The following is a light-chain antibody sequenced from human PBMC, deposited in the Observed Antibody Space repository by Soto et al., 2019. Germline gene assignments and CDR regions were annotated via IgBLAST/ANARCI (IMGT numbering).Light chain of an antibody. CDR1: SSNIGAGYD. J-gene: IGLJ1*01. CDR3: QCSDSTLSARYV. V-gene: IGLV1-40*01. CDR2: GNT. Sequence: QSLLTNSPSVSVAPGQRVTISCTGSSSNIGAGYDVRWYQQRPGTAPKLLIFGNTNRPSGVPDRFSGSKSGTSASLAITGLQDEDEGDYYCQCSDSTLSARYVFGPGTKVT.